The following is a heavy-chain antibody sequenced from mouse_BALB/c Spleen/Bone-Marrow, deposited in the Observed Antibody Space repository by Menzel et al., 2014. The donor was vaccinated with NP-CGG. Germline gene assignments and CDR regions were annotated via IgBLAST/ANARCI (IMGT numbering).Heavy chain of an antibody. CDR3: AITTVVNAMDY. Sequence: EVKLMESGPDLVKPSQSLSLTCTVTCYSITSGYTWHWIRQFPGNTLEWMGYIHYSGTTNYNPSLKSRISITRDTSKNQFFLQLNSVTTEDTATYYCAITTVVNAMDYWGQGTSVTVSS. CDR2: IHYSGTT. V-gene: IGHV3-1*02. CDR1: CYSITSGYT. J-gene: IGHJ4*01. D-gene: IGHD1-1*01.